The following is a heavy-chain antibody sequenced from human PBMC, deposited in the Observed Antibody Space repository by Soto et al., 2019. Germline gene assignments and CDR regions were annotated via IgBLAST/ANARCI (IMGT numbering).Heavy chain of an antibody. CDR1: GYAFTTYG. Sequence: QVHLVQSGAEVKKPGASVKVSCKGSGYAFTTYGITWVRQAPGQGLEWMGCISAHNGNTNYAQKLQGRVTVTRDTSTSTAYMELRNLRSDDTAVYYCARGRYGDYWGQGALVTVSS. CDR3: ARGRYGDY. J-gene: IGHJ4*02. V-gene: IGHV1-18*01. D-gene: IGHD1-1*01. CDR2: ISAHNGNT.